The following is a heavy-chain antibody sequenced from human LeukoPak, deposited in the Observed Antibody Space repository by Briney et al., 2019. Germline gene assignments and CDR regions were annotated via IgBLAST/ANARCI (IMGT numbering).Heavy chain of an antibody. D-gene: IGHD5-18*01. Sequence: PARSLRLSCAASGFTFSSYAMHWVRQAPGKGLEWVAVISYDGSNKYYADSVKGRFTISRDNSKNTLYLQMNSLRAEDTAVYYCARDGGYSYDQAYYFGYWGQGTLVTVSS. CDR3: ARDGGYSYDQAYYFGY. J-gene: IGHJ4*02. V-gene: IGHV3-30-3*01. CDR2: ISYDGSNK. CDR1: GFTFSSYA.